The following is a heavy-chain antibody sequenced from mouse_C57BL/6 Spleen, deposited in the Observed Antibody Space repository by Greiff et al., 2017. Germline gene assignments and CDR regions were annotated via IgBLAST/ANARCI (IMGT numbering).Heavy chain of an antibody. CDR1: GFTFSSYT. CDR3: ARHMEGAWFAY. D-gene: IGHD1-1*02. J-gene: IGHJ3*01. V-gene: IGHV5-9*01. CDR2: ISGGGGNT. Sequence: DVKLQESGGGLVKPGGSLKLSCAASGFTFSSYTMSWVRQTPEKRLEWVATISGGGGNTYYPDSVKGRFTISRDNAKNTLYLQMSSLRSEDTALYYCARHMEGAWFAYWGQGTLVTVSA.